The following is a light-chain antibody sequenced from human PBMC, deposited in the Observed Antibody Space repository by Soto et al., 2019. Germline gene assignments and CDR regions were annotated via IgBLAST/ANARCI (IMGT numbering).Light chain of an antibody. J-gene: IGKJ5*01. CDR2: TAS. CDR3: QQRNSYPIT. Sequence: DIPLTQSPSFLSASVGDRVTITCRASQGISSYLAWYQQKPGKAPNLLIHTASTLQSGVPSRFSGSGSGTEFTLTISSLQPEDFATYCCQQRNSYPITFGQGTRLEIK. V-gene: IGKV1-9*01. CDR1: QGISSY.